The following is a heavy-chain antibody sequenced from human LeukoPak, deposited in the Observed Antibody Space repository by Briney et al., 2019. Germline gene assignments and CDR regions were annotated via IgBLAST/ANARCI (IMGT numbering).Heavy chain of an antibody. D-gene: IGHD6-13*01. Sequence: ASVKVSCKASGYSFTSNYIHWVRQAPGQGLEWMGMIYPRDGSASYAQKFQGRVTVTRDTSTSTVHMELSGLRSEDTAVYYCARDIAAAGTYYYYGMDVWGQGTTVTVSS. CDR2: IYPRDGSA. CDR1: GYSFTSNY. J-gene: IGHJ6*02. CDR3: ARDIAAAGTYYYYGMDV. V-gene: IGHV1-46*01.